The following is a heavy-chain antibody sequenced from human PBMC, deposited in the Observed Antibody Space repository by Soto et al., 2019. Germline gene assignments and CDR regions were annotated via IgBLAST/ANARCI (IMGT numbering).Heavy chain of an antibody. Sequence: PSETLSLTCTVSGGSVSSYYWSWIRQPPGKGLDWIGYIYYSGSINYNPSLKSRVTISIDTSKNQFSLKLSSVTAADTAVYYCARNPVETAMINRSDPWGQGALVTVSS. D-gene: IGHD5-18*01. CDR3: ARNPVETAMINRSDP. CDR1: GGSVSSYY. V-gene: IGHV4-59*02. J-gene: IGHJ5*02. CDR2: IYYSGSI.